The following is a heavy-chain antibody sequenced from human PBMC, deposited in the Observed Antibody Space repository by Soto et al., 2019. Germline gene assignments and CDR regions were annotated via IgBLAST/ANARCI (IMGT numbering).Heavy chain of an antibody. J-gene: IGHJ4*02. D-gene: IGHD6-25*01. CDR3: ARGIAGATRETWPFDY. V-gene: IGHV4-30-2*01. Sequence: SETLSLTCAVSGGSISSGGYSWSWIRQPPGQGLEWIGYSYHSGSSSYNPSLRSRVTISVDRSKNQFSLQLTSVTAADTAVYYCARGIAGATRETWPFDYWGQGTLVTVSS. CDR2: SYHSGSS. CDR1: GGSISSGGYS.